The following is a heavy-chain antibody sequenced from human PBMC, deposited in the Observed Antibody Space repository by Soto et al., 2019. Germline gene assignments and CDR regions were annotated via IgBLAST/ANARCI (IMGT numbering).Heavy chain of an antibody. CDR1: GGSISSGGYY. CDR3: ARALTTVTLFDP. Sequence: QVQLQESGPGLVKPSQTLSLTCTVSGGSISSGGYYWSLIRQHPGKGLEWIGYIYYSGSTHYNPSLKSRGTISVDTSKNQFSLKLSSVTAAATAVYYCARALTTVTLFDPWGQGTLVTVSS. J-gene: IGHJ5*02. D-gene: IGHD4-17*01. CDR2: IYYSGST. V-gene: IGHV4-31*03.